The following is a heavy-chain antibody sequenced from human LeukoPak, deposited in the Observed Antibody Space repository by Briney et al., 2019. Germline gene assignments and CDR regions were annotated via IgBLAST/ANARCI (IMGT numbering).Heavy chain of an antibody. Sequence: PSETLSLTCTVSGGSTSTYYWTWIRQSAGKGLEWIGRIYTDGSTSYNPSLRSRVTISVDNSKNQFPLKLSSVTAADTAVYYCARPYRVGGSFPFDIWGQGTMVTVSS. J-gene: IGHJ3*02. V-gene: IGHV4-4*07. D-gene: IGHD3-16*02. CDR3: ARPYRVGGSFPFDI. CDR1: GGSTSTYY. CDR2: IYTDGST.